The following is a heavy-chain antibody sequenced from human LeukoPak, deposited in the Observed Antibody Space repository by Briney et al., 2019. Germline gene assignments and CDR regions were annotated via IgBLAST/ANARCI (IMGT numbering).Heavy chain of an antibody. V-gene: IGHV3-74*03. CDR2: INSDGSST. D-gene: IGHD5-12*01. CDR1: GFTFNNYW. CDR3: ARVHGYVSGAFDY. Sequence: GGSLRLSCAASGFTFNNYWMHWVRQAPGKGLVWVSHINSDGSSTTYADSVKGRFTISRDNAKNTLYLQMNSLRAEDTAVYYCARVHGYVSGAFDYWGQGSLVAVSS. J-gene: IGHJ4*02.